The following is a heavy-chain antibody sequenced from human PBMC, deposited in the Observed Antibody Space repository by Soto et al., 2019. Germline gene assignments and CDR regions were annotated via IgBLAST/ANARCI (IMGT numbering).Heavy chain of an antibody. Sequence: GASVKVSCKASGFTFTSSAVQWVRQARGQRLEWIGWIVVGSGNTNYAQKFQERVTITRDMSTSTAYMELSSLRSEDTAVYYCAAAWEPYNWFDTWGQGTLVTVSS. J-gene: IGHJ5*02. V-gene: IGHV1-58*01. CDR1: GFTFTSSA. D-gene: IGHD1-26*01. CDR2: IVVGSGNT. CDR3: AAAWEPYNWFDT.